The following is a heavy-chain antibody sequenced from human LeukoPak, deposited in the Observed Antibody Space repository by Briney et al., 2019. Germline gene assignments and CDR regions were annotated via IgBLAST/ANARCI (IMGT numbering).Heavy chain of an antibody. CDR1: GFTFSSYG. D-gene: IGHD6-13*01. V-gene: IGHV3-30*18. CDR3: AKGSSSSSSLDYYGMDV. Sequence: QPGRSLRLSCAASGFTFSSYGMHWVRQAPGKGLEWVAVISYDGSNKYYADSVKGRFTISRDNSKNTLYLQMNSLRAEDTAVYYCAKGSSSSSSLDYYGMDVWGQGTTVTVSS. J-gene: IGHJ6*02. CDR2: ISYDGSNK.